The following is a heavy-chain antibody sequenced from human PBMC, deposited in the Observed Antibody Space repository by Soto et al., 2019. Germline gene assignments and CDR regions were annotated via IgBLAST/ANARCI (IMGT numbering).Heavy chain of an antibody. D-gene: IGHD6-13*01. CDR1: DYTFASYG. V-gene: IGHV1-18*01. CDR3: ARDRERFAAAGRGGFDF. Sequence: ASVKVSCKASDYTFASYGITWVRQAPGQGLEWMGWISAYNGNTKYAQKFQDRVTMTTDTSTSTAYMELRSLRSDDTAVYYCARDRERFAAAGRGGFDFWGQGTLVTVSS. CDR2: ISAYNGNT. J-gene: IGHJ4*02.